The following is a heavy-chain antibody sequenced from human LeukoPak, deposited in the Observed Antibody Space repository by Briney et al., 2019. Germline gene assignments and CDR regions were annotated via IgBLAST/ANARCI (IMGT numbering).Heavy chain of an antibody. V-gene: IGHV4-39*01. CDR1: GDSISSSKYY. D-gene: IGHD1-26*01. CDR2: ISYSGTT. J-gene: IGHJ4*02. CDR3: ARTYSGSPIDH. Sequence: PSETLSLTCTVSGDSISSSKYYWGWIRQPPGKGLEWIGTISYSGTTNYNPSLKSRVTISVDTSRNQLSLKVNSVTAADTGFYYCARTYSGSPIDHWGQGTLVTVSS.